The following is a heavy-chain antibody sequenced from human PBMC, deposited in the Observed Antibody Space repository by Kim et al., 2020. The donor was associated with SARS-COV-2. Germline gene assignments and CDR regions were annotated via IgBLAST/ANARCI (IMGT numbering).Heavy chain of an antibody. D-gene: IGHD3-22*01. CDR3: TTGRSSYYYDSSGYYDY. V-gene: IGHV3-15*01. J-gene: IGHJ4*02. Sequence: VKGRFTISRDDSKNTLYLQMNSLKTEDTAVYYCTTGRSSYYYDSSGYYDYWGQGTLVTVSS.